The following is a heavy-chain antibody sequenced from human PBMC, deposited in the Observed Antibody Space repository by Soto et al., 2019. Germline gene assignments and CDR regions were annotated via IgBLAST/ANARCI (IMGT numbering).Heavy chain of an antibody. CDR2: ISSSSSYI. CDR3: ARDRALRPSYYFDY. CDR1: GFTFSSYS. J-gene: IGHJ4*02. Sequence: EVQLVESGGGLVKPGGSLRLPSAASGFTFSSYSMTWVPQAPGKGLEWVSSISSSSSYIFYAVPVMVRFTISRDNAKNSLYLQMNSLRAEDTAVYYCARDRALRPSYYFDYWGQGTLVTVSS. V-gene: IGHV3-21*02. D-gene: IGHD5-12*01.